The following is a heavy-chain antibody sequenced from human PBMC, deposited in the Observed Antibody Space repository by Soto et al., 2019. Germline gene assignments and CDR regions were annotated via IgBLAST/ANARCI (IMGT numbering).Heavy chain of an antibody. CDR1: GGTFSSYA. CDR2: IIPIFGTA. D-gene: IGHD3-22*01. J-gene: IGHJ3*02. CDR3: ARRRNYYDSSGQKDAFDI. V-gene: IGHV1-69*13. Sequence: SVKVSCKASGGTFSSYAISWVRQAPGQGLEWMGGIIPIFGTANYAQKFQGRVTITADESTSTAYMELSSLRSEDTAVYYCARRRNYYDSSGQKDAFDIWGQGTMVTVS.